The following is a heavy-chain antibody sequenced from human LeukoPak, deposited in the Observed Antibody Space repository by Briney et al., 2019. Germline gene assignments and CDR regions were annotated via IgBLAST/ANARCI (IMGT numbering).Heavy chain of an antibody. D-gene: IGHD2-2*02. CDR2: INSYSTNI. J-gene: IGHJ4*02. Sequence: GGSLRLSCAASGFTLSSYAMSWVRQAPGKGLEWVSSINSYSTNIYYADSVKGQFTISRDNAKNSLYLQMNSLRAEDTALYYCARGPYTDYWGQGTLVTVSS. CDR1: GFTLSSYA. CDR3: ARGPYTDY. V-gene: IGHV3-21*01.